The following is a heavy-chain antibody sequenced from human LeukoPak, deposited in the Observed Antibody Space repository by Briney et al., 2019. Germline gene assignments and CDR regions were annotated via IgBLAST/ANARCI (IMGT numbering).Heavy chain of an antibody. CDR3: LRGDRRDY. J-gene: IGHJ4*02. CDR2: IRGSGGTT. V-gene: IGHV3-21*06. CDR1: GFTFSSYG. Sequence: GGSLRLSCAASGFTFSSYGMHWVRQAPGKGLEWVSAIRGSGGTTFYADSVKGRFIISRDNAKDSLYLQMNSLRVEDTAVYYCLRGDRRDYWGQGTLVTVSS.